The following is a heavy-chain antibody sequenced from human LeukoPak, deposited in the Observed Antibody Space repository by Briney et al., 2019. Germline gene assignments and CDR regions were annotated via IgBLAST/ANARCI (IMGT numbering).Heavy chain of an antibody. CDR1: GYTFTDYY. V-gene: IGHV1-2*02. Sequence: ASVKVSCKASGYTFTDYYMHWVRQAPGQGLEWMGWINPNSGGTNYAQNFQGRVAMNSDTSISTAYMELTRLRSDDTAVYYCARDLEDGSGSYYYYYYYGMDVWGQGTTVTVSS. CDR2: INPNSGGT. D-gene: IGHD3-10*01. J-gene: IGHJ6*02. CDR3: ARDLEDGSGSYYYYYYYGMDV.